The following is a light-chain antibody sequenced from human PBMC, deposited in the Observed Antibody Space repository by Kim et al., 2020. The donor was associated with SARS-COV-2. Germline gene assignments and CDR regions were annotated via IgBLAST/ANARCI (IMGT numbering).Light chain of an antibody. CDR2: GAS. V-gene: IGKV1-39*01. Sequence: DIQMTQSPSSLSASVGDRVTITCRASQGISAYLNWYQQKPGKAPKLLIYGASSLQGGVPSRFSGSGSGTDFTLTVSSLQPEDFATYFCQQSYRPPWTFGKGPRWIS. CDR1: QGISAY. J-gene: IGKJ1*01. CDR3: QQSYRPPWT.